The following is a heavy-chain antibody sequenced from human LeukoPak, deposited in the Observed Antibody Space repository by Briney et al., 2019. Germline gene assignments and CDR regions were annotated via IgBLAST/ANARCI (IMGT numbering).Heavy chain of an antibody. V-gene: IGHV4-59*01. Sequence: SETLSLTCTVSGGSINSYYWSWIRKPPGKGLEWIGYIFYTGSTNSNPSLKSRVTISVDTSKNQFSLKLSSVTAADTAVYYCARYYDSSGSLDYWGQGTLVTVSS. J-gene: IGHJ4*02. D-gene: IGHD3-22*01. CDR3: ARYYDSSGSLDY. CDR2: IFYTGST. CDR1: GGSINSYY.